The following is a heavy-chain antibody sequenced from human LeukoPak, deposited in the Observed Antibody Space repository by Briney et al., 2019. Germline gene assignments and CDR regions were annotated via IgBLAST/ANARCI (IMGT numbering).Heavy chain of an antibody. Sequence: ASVKVSCKASGYIFTDYYMHWVRQAPGQGLEWMGWINPKSDGTKYAQNFQGRATMTWDTSISTAYMEVSRLTSDDTAMFYCARDPPGTTAFDLWGQGTMVTVSS. CDR2: INPKSDGT. V-gene: IGHV1-2*02. D-gene: IGHD1-1*01. CDR3: ARDPPGTTAFDL. CDR1: GYIFTDYY. J-gene: IGHJ3*01.